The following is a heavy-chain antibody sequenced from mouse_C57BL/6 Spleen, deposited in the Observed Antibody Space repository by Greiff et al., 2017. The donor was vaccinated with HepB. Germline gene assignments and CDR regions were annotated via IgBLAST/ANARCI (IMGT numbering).Heavy chain of an antibody. CDR2: INPGSGGT. CDR1: GYAFTNYL. Sequence: QLKQSGAELVRPGTSVKVSCKASGYAFTNYLIEWVKQRPGQGLEWIGVINPGSGGTNYNEKFKGKATLTADKSSSTAYMQLSSLTSEDSAVYFCARFGYYAMDYWGQGTSVTVSS. CDR3: ARFGYYAMDY. V-gene: IGHV1-54*01. J-gene: IGHJ4*01.